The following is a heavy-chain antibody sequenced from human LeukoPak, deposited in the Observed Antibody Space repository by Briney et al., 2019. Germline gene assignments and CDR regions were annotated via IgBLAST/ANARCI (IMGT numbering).Heavy chain of an antibody. V-gene: IGHV3-53*04. D-gene: IGHD6-13*01. CDR2: IYRGGNT. J-gene: IGHJ4*02. Sequence: PGGSLRLSCAASGFNVTNNYMTWVRQAPGKGLECVSVIYRGGNTEHADSVKGRFIISRHSVKNTVYLQMNSLRPEDTAVYYCAGPAAAGGHWGQGTLVTVST. CDR3: AGPAAAGGH. CDR1: GFNVTNNY.